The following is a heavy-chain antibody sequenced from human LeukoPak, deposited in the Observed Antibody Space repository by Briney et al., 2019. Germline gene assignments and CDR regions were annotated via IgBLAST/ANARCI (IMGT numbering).Heavy chain of an antibody. CDR1: GFTFSTYA. V-gene: IGHV3-23*01. CDR3: AKAYAFVGANYFDY. CDR2: IGDTT. Sequence: GGSLRLSCAASGFTFSTYAMSWVRQAPGKRLEWVSAIGDTTYYADSVKGRFTISRDNSKNTLYLQMNNLRAEDAAIYYCAKAYAFVGANYFDYWGQGTLVTVSS. D-gene: IGHD1-26*01. J-gene: IGHJ4*02.